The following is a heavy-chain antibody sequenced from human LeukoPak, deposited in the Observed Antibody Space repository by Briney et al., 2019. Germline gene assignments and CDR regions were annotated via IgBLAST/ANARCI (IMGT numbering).Heavy chain of an antibody. J-gene: IGHJ4*02. Sequence: GGTLRLSCAASGFTFSNYAMSWVRQAPGKGLEWVSAISGSGDSTYYADSVKGRFTISRDNSKNTVYLQMNSLRGEDTAVYYCAKDPGNWWFLYWGQGTLVTVSS. CDR1: GFTFSNYA. CDR3: AKDPGNWWFLY. V-gene: IGHV3-23*01. D-gene: IGHD2-21*01. CDR2: ISGSGDST.